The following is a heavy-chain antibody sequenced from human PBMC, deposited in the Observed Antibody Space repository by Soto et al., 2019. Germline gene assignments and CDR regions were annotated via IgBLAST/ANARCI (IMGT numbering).Heavy chain of an antibody. Sequence: QVQLVQFGGEVKKPGASVTVSCKASGYSFTTYGITWVRQAPGQGLEWMGWISAYNGNTNYAQKLQGRVTMTIDTSTSTDYMELRSLRADDTAVYYCARHDYADLCHFDYWGQGTLVTVSS. CDR3: ARHDYADLCHFDY. V-gene: IGHV1-18*04. CDR2: ISAYNGNT. J-gene: IGHJ4*02. CDR1: GYSFTTYG. D-gene: IGHD4-17*01.